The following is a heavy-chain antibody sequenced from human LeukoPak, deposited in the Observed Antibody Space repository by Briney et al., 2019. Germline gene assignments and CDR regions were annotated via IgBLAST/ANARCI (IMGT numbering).Heavy chain of an antibody. D-gene: IGHD1-26*01. CDR3: ARAGSKWEPPDY. Sequence: GGSLRLSCAASGFTVSSNYMSWVRQAPGKGLEWVSVIYSGGSTYYADSVKGRFTISRDNSKNTLYLQMNSLRAEDTAVYYCARAGSKWEPPDYWGQGTLVTVSS. CDR1: GFTVSSNY. J-gene: IGHJ4*02. CDR2: IYSGGST. V-gene: IGHV3-53*01.